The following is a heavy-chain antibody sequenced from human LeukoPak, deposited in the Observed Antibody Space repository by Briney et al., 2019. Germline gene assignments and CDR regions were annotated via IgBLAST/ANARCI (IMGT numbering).Heavy chain of an antibody. Sequence: GGSLRLSCAASGFTFSNYAMSWVRQAPGKGLEWVSAISGSGTSTYYADSVKGRFTISRGNSKNTLYLQMNSLRAEDTAVYYCAKSRRGYSGYDSGFFDYWGQGTLVTVSS. CDR3: AKSRRGYSGYDSGFFDY. J-gene: IGHJ4*02. V-gene: IGHV3-23*01. CDR2: ISGSGTST. CDR1: GFTFSNYA. D-gene: IGHD5-12*01.